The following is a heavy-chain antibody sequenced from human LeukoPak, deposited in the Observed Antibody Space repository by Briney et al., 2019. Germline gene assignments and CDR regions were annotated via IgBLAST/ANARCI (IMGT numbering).Heavy chain of an antibody. CDR2: ISSSGSTI. CDR3: ARVLPVGYYYMDV. J-gene: IGHJ6*03. D-gene: IGHD1-26*01. V-gene: IGHV3-11*01. Sequence: GGSLRLSCAASGFTFSDYYMSWIRQAPGKGLEWVSYISSSGSTIYYADSVKGRFTISRDNSKNTLYLQMNSLRAEDTAVYYCARVLPVGYYYMDVWGKGTTVTVSS. CDR1: GFTFSDYY.